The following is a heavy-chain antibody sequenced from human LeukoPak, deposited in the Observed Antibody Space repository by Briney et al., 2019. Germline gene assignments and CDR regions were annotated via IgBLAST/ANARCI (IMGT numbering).Heavy chain of an antibody. J-gene: IGHJ4*02. Sequence: ASVKVSCKVSGYTLTELSMHWVRQAPGKGLEWMGGFDPEDGETIYAQKFQGRVTMTEDTSTDTAYMELSSLRSEDTAVYYCATSLSVLGYCSGGSCYSGPDYWGQGTLVTVSS. V-gene: IGHV1-24*01. CDR3: ATSLSVLGYCSGGSCYSGPDY. D-gene: IGHD2-15*01. CDR2: FDPEDGET. CDR1: GYTLTELS.